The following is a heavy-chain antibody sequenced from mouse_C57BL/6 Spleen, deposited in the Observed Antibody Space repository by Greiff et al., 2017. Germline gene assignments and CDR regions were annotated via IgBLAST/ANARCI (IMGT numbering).Heavy chain of an antibody. V-gene: IGHV1-81*01. CDR1: GYTFTSYG. CDR3: ARPITTLVAPDY. CDR2: IYPRSGDT. D-gene: IGHD1-1*01. J-gene: IGHJ2*01. Sequence: QVQLKESGAELASPGASVKLSCKASGYTFTSYGISWVKQRTGQGLEWIGEIYPRSGDTYYNEKFKGKATLTAEKSSSTAYMELRSLTSEDSAVYFCARPITTLVAPDYWGQGTTLTVSS.